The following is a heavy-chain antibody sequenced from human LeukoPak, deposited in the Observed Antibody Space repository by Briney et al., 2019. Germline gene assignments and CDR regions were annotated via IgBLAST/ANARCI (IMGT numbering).Heavy chain of an antibody. CDR3: ARDVGSIVVVVAATLEGRHWFDP. CDR1: GGSISSGSYY. J-gene: IGHJ5*02. V-gene: IGHV4-61*02. CDR2: IYTSGST. Sequence: PSETLSLTCTVSGGSISSGSYYWSWIRQPAGKGLEWIGRIYTSGSTNYNPSLKSRVTISVDTSKNQFSLKLSSVTAADTAVYYCARDVGSIVVVVAATLEGRHWFDPWGQGTLVTVSS. D-gene: IGHD2-15*01.